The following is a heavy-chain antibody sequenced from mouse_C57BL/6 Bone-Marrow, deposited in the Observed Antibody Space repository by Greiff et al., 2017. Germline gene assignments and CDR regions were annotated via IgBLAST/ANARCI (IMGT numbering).Heavy chain of an antibody. V-gene: IGHV5-6*01. J-gene: IGHJ2*01. CDR1: RFTFSSYG. D-gene: IGHD3-3*01. Sequence: EVKLMESGGDLVKPGGSLKLSCAASRFTFSSYGMSWVRQTPDKRLEWVATISSGGSYTYYPDSVKGRFTISRDNAKNTLYLQMSSLKSEDTAMYYCARESRNYFDYWGQGTTRTVSS. CDR3: ARESRNYFDY. CDR2: ISSGGSYT.